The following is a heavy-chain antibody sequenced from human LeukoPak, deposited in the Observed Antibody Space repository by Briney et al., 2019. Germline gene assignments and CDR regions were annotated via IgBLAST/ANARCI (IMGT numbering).Heavy chain of an antibody. J-gene: IGHJ5*02. V-gene: IGHV4-30-4*01. CDR2: LYYSGNI. CDR1: GGSISSGDYY. Sequence: SETLSLTCTVSGGSISSGDYYWSWLREPPGKGLGWIAYLYYSGNIFSNLSLKSRLTMSADTSKNQLSLKLGSVTAADTAVYYCARPYYYDSRIDPWGQGILVTVSS. CDR3: ARPYYYDSRIDP. D-gene: IGHD3-22*01.